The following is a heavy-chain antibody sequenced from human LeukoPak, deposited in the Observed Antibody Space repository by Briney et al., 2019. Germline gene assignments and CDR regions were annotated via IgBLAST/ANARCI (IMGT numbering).Heavy chain of an antibody. V-gene: IGHV4-34*01. Sequence: SETLSLTCAVYGGSFSGYYWSWIRQPPGKGLEWIGEINHSGSTNYNPSLKSRVTISVDTSKNQFCLKLSSVTAADTAVYYCARRRGVVVTAYKNWFDPWGQGTLVTVSS. D-gene: IGHD2-21*02. CDR2: INHSGST. CDR3: ARRRGVVVTAYKNWFDP. CDR1: GGSFSGYY. J-gene: IGHJ5*02.